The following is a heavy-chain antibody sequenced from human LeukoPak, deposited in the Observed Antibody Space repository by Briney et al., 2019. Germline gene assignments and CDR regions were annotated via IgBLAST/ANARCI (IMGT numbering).Heavy chain of an antibody. Sequence: SETLSLTCTVSGGSISSYYWSWIRQPPGKELEWIGYIYYSGSTNYNPSLKSRVTISVDTSKNQFSLKLSSVTAADTAVYYCARGRVPAAMEGYYYYYMDVWGKGTTVTVSS. CDR2: IYYSGST. V-gene: IGHV4-59*01. CDR1: GGSISSYY. J-gene: IGHJ6*03. D-gene: IGHD2-2*01. CDR3: ARGRVPAAMEGYYYYYMDV.